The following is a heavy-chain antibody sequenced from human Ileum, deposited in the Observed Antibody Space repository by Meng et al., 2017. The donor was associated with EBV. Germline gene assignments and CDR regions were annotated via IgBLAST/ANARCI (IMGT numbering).Heavy chain of an antibody. V-gene: IGHV4-34*01. CDR1: GGSFNDYY. CDR2: IDQSGYT. D-gene: IGHD4-23*01. CDR3: ARYGRCNGNSFYCFDP. Sequence: GRQQRWGTGLLNPSEPLSLTCAVNGGSFNDYYWTWLRQPPGKGLEWIGEIDQSGYTKFNPSLSSRATISHDTSNNQFSLRLNSVTAADTALYYCARYGRCNGNSFYCFDPWGQGTLVTVSS. J-gene: IGHJ5*02.